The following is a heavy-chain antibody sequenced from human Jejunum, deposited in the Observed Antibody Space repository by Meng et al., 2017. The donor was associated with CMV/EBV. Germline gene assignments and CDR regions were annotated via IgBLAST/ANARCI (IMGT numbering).Heavy chain of an antibody. D-gene: IGHD3-22*01. J-gene: IGHJ4*02. CDR1: FTFSSYS. CDR2: ITSSSSYI. CDR3: AGDLGPQIVVVSSPGY. Sequence: FTFSSYSMNWVRQAPGKGLEWVSSITSSSSYIYYADSVKGRFTISRDNAKNSLYLQMNSLRAEDTAVYYCAGDLGPQIVVVSSPGYWGQGTLVTVSS. V-gene: IGHV3-21*01.